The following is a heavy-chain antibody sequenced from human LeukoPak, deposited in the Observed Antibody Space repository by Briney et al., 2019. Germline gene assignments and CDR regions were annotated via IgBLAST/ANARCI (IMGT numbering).Heavy chain of an antibody. CDR1: GYSFTSYW. D-gene: IGHD3-10*01. J-gene: IGHJ6*02. CDR2: IYPGDSNT. CDR3: ARRLSRVFPGGGMDV. Sequence: PGESLKISCKGSGYSFTSYWIGWVRQMPGKGLEWMGIIYPGDSNTRYSPSFQGQVTISADRSISTAYLQWSSLKASDTAMYYCARRLSRVFPGGGMDVWGQGTTVTVSS. V-gene: IGHV5-51*01.